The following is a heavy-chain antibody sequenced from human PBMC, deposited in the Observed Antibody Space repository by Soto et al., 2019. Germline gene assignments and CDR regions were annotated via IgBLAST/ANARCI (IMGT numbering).Heavy chain of an antibody. CDR3: ARDGMATVDHYFYGMDV. V-gene: IGHV1-18*01. CDR1: GYFFTSYA. J-gene: IGHJ6*02. Sequence: QIHLVQSGGEVKKTGASVRVSCKASGYFFTSYAIGWVRQAPGQGLEWMGWISANDGETYYATKRQDRLTMTTDTSTSTAYIELRSLRSDDTAVYYCARDGMATVDHYFYGMDVWGQGTTVIVSS. D-gene: IGHD4-4*01. CDR2: ISANDGET.